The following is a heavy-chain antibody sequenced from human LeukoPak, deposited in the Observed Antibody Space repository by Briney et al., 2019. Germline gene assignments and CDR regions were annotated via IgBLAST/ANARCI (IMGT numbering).Heavy chain of an antibody. J-gene: IGHJ6*02. Sequence: SETLSLTCTVSSGSISNYYWSWIRQPPGEGRRWIAYVYYSGSPTYNPSLKSRVTISVDTSKNQFSLKLTSVTAADTAVYYCARRSPRYYGLDVWGHGTTVTVSS. CDR2: VYYSGSP. V-gene: IGHV4-59*01. CDR3: ARRSPRYYGLDV. D-gene: IGHD3-10*01. CDR1: SGSISNYY.